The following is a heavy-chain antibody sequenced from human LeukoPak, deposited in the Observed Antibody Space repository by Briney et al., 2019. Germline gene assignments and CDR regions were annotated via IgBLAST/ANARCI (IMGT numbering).Heavy chain of an antibody. D-gene: IGHD3-22*01. J-gene: IGHJ3*01. CDR3: VRVSQADDYSDSPDQGAFDL. CDR1: GFSFHTHS. CDR2: ISSGSSYI. Sequence: GGSLRLSCADSGFSFHTHSMNWVRQSPGKGLEWVSSISSGSSYIHYADAMKGRFTISRDNAKNSLYLQMNDLRTEYTAVYYCVRVSQADDYSDSPDQGAFDLWGQGTMVTVS. V-gene: IGHV3-21*06.